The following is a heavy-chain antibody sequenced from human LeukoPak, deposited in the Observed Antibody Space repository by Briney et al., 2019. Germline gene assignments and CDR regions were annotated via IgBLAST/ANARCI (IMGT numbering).Heavy chain of an antibody. J-gene: IGHJ4*02. V-gene: IGHV1-2*02. D-gene: IGHD3-22*01. Sequence: ASVTVSCKPSGYSFTGYYMHWVRQAPGQGLEWMGWINPNSGGTNYAQKFQGRSTMTRGTSISPAFMELSRLRSDATAVYYCASWYYDSSGKALERYFDYWGQGTLVTVSS. CDR2: INPNSGGT. CDR1: GYSFTGYY. CDR3: ASWYYDSSGKALERYFDY.